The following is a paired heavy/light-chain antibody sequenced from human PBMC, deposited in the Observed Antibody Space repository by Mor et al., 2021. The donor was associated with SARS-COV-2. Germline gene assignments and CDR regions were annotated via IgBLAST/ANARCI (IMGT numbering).Light chain of an antibody. CDR1: QSVRSY. J-gene: IGKJ5*01. V-gene: IGKV3-11*01. CDR3: QQRGNWPPIT. Sequence: EIVLTQSPVTLSLSPGERATLSCRASQSVRSYLAWYQQKPGQAPRLLIYDASNRAAGVPGRFSGSGSGTDFTLTISSLEPEDFAVYYCQQRGNWPPITFGPGTRLEIK. CDR2: DAS.
Heavy chain of an antibody. V-gene: IGHV3-23*01. CDR2: ISASGDTT. CDR3: AKWSSYCSNGVCYIREYFQE. CDR1: GFTFSTSG. Sequence: EVQLLESGGGLVQPGGSLRLSCAASGFTFSTSGMNWVRQTPGKGLEWISSISASGDTTYYADSVKGRFTISRDNSKNTLSLQMNSLRVEDTAVYYCAKWSSYCSNGVCYIREYFQEWGQGTLVTVSS. J-gene: IGHJ1*01. D-gene: IGHD2-8*01.